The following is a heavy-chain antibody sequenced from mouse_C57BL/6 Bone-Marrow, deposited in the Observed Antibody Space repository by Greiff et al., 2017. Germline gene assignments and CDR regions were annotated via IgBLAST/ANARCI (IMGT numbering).Heavy chain of an antibody. CDR2: ISNGGGST. J-gene: IGHJ2*01. CDR1: GFTFSDYY. V-gene: IGHV5-12*01. CDR3: AREGGDY. Sequence: EVNVVESGGGLVQPGGSLKLSCAASGFTFSDYYMYWVRQTPEKRLEWVAYISNGGGSTYYPDTVKGRFTISRDNAKNTMYLQMSRLKSEDTAMYYYAREGGDYWGQGTTLTVSS.